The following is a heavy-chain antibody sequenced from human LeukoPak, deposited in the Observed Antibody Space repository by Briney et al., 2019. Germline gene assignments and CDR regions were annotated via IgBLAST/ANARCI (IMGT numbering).Heavy chain of an antibody. CDR1: GFTFSSYA. CDR2: ISGSGGST. J-gene: IGHJ6*02. V-gene: IGHV3-23*01. D-gene: IGHD3-3*01. Sequence: GGSLRLSCAASGFTFSSYAMSWVRQAPGKGLEWVSAISGSGGSTYYADPVKGRFTISRDNSKNTLHLQMNSLRAEDTAVYYCAKGRGGYYPVPYYYGMDVWGQGTTVTVSS. CDR3: AKGRGGYYPVPYYYGMDV.